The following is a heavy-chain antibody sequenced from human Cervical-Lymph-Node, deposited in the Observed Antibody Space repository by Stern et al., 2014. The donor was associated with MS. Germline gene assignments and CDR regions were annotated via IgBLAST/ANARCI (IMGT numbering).Heavy chain of an antibody. J-gene: IGHJ4*02. Sequence: VQLLESGAEVKKPGASVKVSCKASGYTFTSYGISWVRQAPGQGLEWMGGIIPIFGTANYAQKFQGRVTITADESTSTAYMELSSLRSEDTAVYYCARKGGYYDSSGYYDYWGQGTLVTVSS. CDR1: GYTFTSYG. V-gene: IGHV1-69*01. CDR2: IIPIFGTA. D-gene: IGHD3-22*01. CDR3: ARKGGYYDSSGYYDY.